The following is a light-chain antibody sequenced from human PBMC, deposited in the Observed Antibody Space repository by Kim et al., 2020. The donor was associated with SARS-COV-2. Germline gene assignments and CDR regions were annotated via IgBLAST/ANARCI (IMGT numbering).Light chain of an antibody. CDR3: QAWDSSTWV. V-gene: IGLV3-1*01. Sequence: VSPGQTASITCSGDKLGDKYACWYQQKPGQSPVLVIYQDSKRTSGIPERFSGSNSGNTATLTISGTQAMDEADYYCQAWDSSTWVFGGGTQLTVL. CDR1: KLGDKY. J-gene: IGLJ3*02. CDR2: QDS.